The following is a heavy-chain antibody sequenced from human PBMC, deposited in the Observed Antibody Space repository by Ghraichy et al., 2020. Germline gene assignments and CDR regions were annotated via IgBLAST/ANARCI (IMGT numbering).Heavy chain of an antibody. J-gene: IGHJ5*02. CDR3: ARLKACGAVGCYGFDP. V-gene: IGHV4-39*01. CDR2: MSYSGNT. CDR1: GDSVSSSPNY. Sequence: SETLSLTCIVSGDSVSSSPNYWGWIRQPPGNGLEWIGSMSYSGNTYYNPSLKSRLTLSVDTSKSQFSLRLTSVTAADTAVYYCARLKACGAVGCYGFDPWGQGTLVTVSS. D-gene: IGHD2-21*01.